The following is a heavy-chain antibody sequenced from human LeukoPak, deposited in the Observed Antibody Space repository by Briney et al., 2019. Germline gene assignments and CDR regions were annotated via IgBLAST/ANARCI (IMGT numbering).Heavy chain of an antibody. CDR3: ARGVKYYYGSGSYSFDY. J-gene: IGHJ4*02. Sequence: WXXQPPGKGXEWIGEINHSGGTNYNPSLKSRVTISVDTSKNQFSLKLSSVTAADTAVYYCARGVKYYYGSGSYSFDYWGQGTLVTVSS. V-gene: IGHV4-34*01. CDR2: INHSGGT. D-gene: IGHD3-10*01.